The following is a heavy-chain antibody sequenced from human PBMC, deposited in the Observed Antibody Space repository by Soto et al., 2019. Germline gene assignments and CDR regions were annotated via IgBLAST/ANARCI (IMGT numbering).Heavy chain of an antibody. CDR2: IKSKTDGGAT. J-gene: IGHJ4*02. CDR3: TTEVKATRDFDY. CDR1: GFTFSNAL. V-gene: IGHV3-15*01. Sequence: PGGSLRLSCAASGFTFSNALMSWVRQSPGKGLEWVGRIKSKTDGGATDYAAPVKGRFTISRDDSKNTLYLQMNSLKTEDTAVYYCTTEVKATRDFDYWGQGTLVTVSS.